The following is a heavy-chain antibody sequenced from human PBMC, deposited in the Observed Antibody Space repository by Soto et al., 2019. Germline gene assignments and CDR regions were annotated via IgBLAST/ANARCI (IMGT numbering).Heavy chain of an antibody. Sequence: ASVKVSCKASGYTFTSYYMHWVRQAPGQGLEWKGIINPSGGSTSYAQKYQGRVTMTRDTSTSTVYIELSSLKTEDTAENYCARPWYSSSWPLFDYWGQGTLVTVSS. CDR2: INPSGGST. CDR3: ARPWYSSSWPLFDY. CDR1: GYTFTSYY. V-gene: IGHV1-46*03. D-gene: IGHD6-13*01. J-gene: IGHJ4*02.